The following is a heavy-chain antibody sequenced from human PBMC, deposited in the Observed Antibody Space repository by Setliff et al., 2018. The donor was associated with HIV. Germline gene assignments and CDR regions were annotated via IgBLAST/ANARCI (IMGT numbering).Heavy chain of an antibody. CDR3: AQAQTSVSGSYYQYLQH. CDR2: LFYTGST. Sequence: KPSETLSLTCTVSGDSISSNNYYWAWIRQPPGKGLEWIGSLFYTGSTSCNPSLKSRVTISGDTSKSQFFLNLTSVTAADTAVYYCAQAQTSVSGSYYQYLQHWGQGTLVTVSS. D-gene: IGHD3-10*01. V-gene: IGHV4-39*07. CDR1: GDSISSNNYY. J-gene: IGHJ1*01.